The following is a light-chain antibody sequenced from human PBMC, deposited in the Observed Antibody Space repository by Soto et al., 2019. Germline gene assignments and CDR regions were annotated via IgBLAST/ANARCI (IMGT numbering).Light chain of an antibody. J-gene: IGKJ1*01. V-gene: IGKV3-20*01. Sequence: EIVLTQSPCTLSLSPGERATLSCRASQSVTSCLAWYQQRPGQAPRLLISGASSRATGIPDRFSGSGSGTDFTLTISRLEPEDFAVYYCQQYGSSPQTFGQGTKVDIK. CDR2: GAS. CDR3: QQYGSSPQT. CDR1: QSVTSC.